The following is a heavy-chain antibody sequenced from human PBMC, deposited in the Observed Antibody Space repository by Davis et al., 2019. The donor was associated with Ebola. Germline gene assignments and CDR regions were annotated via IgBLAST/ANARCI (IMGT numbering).Heavy chain of an antibody. J-gene: IGHJ6*02. D-gene: IGHD5-18*01. V-gene: IGHV4-59*01. CDR2: IYYSGST. CDR1: GGSFSGYY. Sequence: GSLRLSCAVYGGSFSGYYWSWIRQPPGKGLEWIGYIYYSGSTNYNPSLKSRVTISVDTSKNQFSLKLSSVTAADTAVYYCARVDTAMAVWGQGTTVTVSS. CDR3: ARVDTAMAV.